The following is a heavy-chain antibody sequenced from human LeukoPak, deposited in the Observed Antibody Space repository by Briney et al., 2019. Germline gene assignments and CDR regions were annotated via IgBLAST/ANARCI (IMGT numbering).Heavy chain of an antibody. D-gene: IGHD3-9*01. V-gene: IGHV3-33*01. Sequence: GGSLRLSCAASGFSFSSYGMHWVRQAPGKGLEWVAVIWYDGSNKYYADSVKGRFTISRDNSKNTLYLQMNSLRAEDTAVYYCARAREYDILTGYHGAYGMDVWGQGTTVTVSS. CDR1: GFSFSSYG. CDR2: IWYDGSNK. J-gene: IGHJ6*02. CDR3: ARAREYDILTGYHGAYGMDV.